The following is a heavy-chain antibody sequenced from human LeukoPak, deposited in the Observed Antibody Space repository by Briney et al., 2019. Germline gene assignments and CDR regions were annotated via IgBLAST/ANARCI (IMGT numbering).Heavy chain of an antibody. CDR1: GFSFSNAW. CDR2: IKSKTDGGTT. V-gene: IGHV3-15*01. J-gene: IGHJ4*02. D-gene: IGHD3-22*01. CDR3: TTVQTYYYDSSGYFLDY. Sequence: GESLRLSYAVSGFSFSNAWMSWVRHPQGKGMERDGRIKSKTDGGTTDYAAPVKGRFTISRDDSKNTLYLQMNSLKTEDTAVYYCTTVQTYYYDSSGYFLDYWGQGTLVTVSS.